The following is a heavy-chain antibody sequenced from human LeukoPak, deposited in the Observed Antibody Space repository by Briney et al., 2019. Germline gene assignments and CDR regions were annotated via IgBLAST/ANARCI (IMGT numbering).Heavy chain of an antibody. Sequence: SETLSPTCAVSGGSISSGGYSWSWIRQPPGKGLEWIGYIYHSGSTYYNPSLKSRVTISVDRSKNQSSLKLSSVTAADTAVYYCARAGIYGAPYYFDYWGQGTLVTVSS. CDR2: IYHSGST. CDR3: ARAGIYGAPYYFDY. CDR1: GGSISSGGYS. J-gene: IGHJ4*02. D-gene: IGHD4-17*01. V-gene: IGHV4-30-2*01.